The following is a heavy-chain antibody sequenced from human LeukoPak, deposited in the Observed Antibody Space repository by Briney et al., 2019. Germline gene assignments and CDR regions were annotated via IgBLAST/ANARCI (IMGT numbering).Heavy chain of an antibody. CDR1: GGSISGGGYS. V-gene: IGHV4-30-2*01. CDR3: ARGFDNSGYPGY. D-gene: IGHD3-22*01. Sequence: SEPLSLTCAVSGGSISGGGYSWSWIRQPPGKGLEWIGYIYHSGSTYYNPSLKSRVTISVDRSKNQFSLNLTSVTAADTAVYYCARGFDNSGYPGYWGQGTLVTVSS. CDR2: IYHSGST. J-gene: IGHJ4*02.